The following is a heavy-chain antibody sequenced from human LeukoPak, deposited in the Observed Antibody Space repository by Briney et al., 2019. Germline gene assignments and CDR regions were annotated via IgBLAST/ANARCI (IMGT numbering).Heavy chain of an antibody. CDR1: GFTFSSYS. J-gene: IGHJ6*04. D-gene: IGHD5-12*01. V-gene: IGHV3-21*01. Sequence: GGSLRLSCAASGFTFSSYSMNWVRQAPGKGLEWVSSTSSSSSYIYYAASVKGRFTTSRDNDKNSLYLQMNSLRAEDTAVYYCARAVSSGYDFAYYYYYGMDVWGRGTTVTVSS. CDR2: TSSSSSYI. CDR3: ARAVSSGYDFAYYYYYGMDV.